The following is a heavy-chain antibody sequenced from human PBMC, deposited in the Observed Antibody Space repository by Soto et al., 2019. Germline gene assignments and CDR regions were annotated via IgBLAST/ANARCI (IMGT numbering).Heavy chain of an antibody. Sequence: EVQLVESGGGLVKPGESLRLSCAASGFTFSTYSMIWVRQAPGKGLEWVSSITTTSDKIYYADSVKGRFTISRDNAKNSVYLQMNSLRAEDTAVYYCARGLLASRPNWFDPWGQGTLVTVSS. V-gene: IGHV3-21*02. CDR1: GFTFSTYS. CDR3: ARGLLASRPNWFDP. J-gene: IGHJ5*02. CDR2: ITTTSDKI. D-gene: IGHD2-21*01.